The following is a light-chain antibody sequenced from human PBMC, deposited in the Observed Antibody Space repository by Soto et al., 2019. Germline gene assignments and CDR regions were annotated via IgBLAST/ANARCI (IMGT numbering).Light chain of an antibody. Sequence: DIVLTQSPGTLSLPPGERATLSCRASRSVSSSYLAWYQQKPGQAPRLLIYGASTRATGIPDRFSGSGSGTDFTLTITRLEPEDFAVYYCQQYGSSPFTVGPGTKVDSK. J-gene: IGKJ3*01. CDR1: RSVSSSY. CDR3: QQYGSSPFT. CDR2: GAS. V-gene: IGKV3-20*01.